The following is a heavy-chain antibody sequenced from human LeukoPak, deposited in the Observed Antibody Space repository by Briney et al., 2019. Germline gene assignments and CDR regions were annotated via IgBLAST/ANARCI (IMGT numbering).Heavy chain of an antibody. D-gene: IGHD2-2*01. CDR3: AKDVSSTSCYCMDV. Sequence: PSETLSLTCAVYRGSFSGYYWSSIRQPPGKGLECIGEINHSGSTNYNPSLKSRVTISVDTSKNQFSLKLSSVTAADTAVYYCAKDVSSTSCYCMDVWGKGTTVTVSS. CDR2: INHSGST. CDR1: RGSFSGYY. J-gene: IGHJ6*03. V-gene: IGHV4-34*01.